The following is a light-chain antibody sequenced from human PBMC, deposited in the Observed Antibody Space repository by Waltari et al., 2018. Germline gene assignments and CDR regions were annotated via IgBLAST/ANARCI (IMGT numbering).Light chain of an antibody. CDR2: EVS. V-gene: IGLV2-23*02. Sequence: QSALTQPASVSGSPGQSNTISCTGTSSDVGNYNLVSWYQQHPGKAPKLIIYEVSQRPSGVSNLFSGSQSVTTASLTISGLQAEDEADFYCCSYAGSGSSVVFGGGTKLTVL. CDR3: CSYAGSGSSVV. J-gene: IGLJ2*01. CDR1: SSDVGNYNL.